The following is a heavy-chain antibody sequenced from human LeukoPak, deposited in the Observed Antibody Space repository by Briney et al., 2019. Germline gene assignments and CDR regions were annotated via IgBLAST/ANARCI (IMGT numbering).Heavy chain of an antibody. CDR1: GFTFISYA. V-gene: IGHV3-23*01. J-gene: IGHJ6*02. CDR3: AKLQGADYYYGMDV. CDR2: ISASGGST. D-gene: IGHD4-11*01. Sequence: GSLRLSCAASGFTFISYAMTWVRQAPGKGLEWVSGISASGGSTYHAASVKGRFTISRDNSKNTVYLQMNSLRAEDTALYYCAKLQGADYYYGMDVWGQGTTVTVSS.